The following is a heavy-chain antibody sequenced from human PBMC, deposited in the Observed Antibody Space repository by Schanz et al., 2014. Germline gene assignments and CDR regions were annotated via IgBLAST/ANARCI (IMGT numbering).Heavy chain of an antibody. J-gene: IGHJ3*02. V-gene: IGHV1-46*01. Sequence: QVQLVQSGSELKKPGASVKVSCKTSGYMYTSHFLHWVRQAPGQGFEWIGLINPIDGSTTYPLRFHGRITMTRDTSTTTFYMDLSSLGSEDTAVYYCAFDRDDAYDIWGQGTTVTVSS. CDR3: AFDRDDAYDI. CDR2: INPIDGST. D-gene: IGHD3-9*01. CDR1: GYMYTSHF.